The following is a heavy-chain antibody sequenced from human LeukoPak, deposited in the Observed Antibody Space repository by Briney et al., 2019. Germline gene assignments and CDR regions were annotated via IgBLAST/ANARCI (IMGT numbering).Heavy chain of an antibody. CDR2: IYSGGST. CDR3: AIDYYDSSGYPGAFDI. D-gene: IGHD3-22*01. V-gene: IGHV3-53*01. CDR1: GFTFSGYA. Sequence: PGGSLRLSCAASGFTFSGYAMSWVRQAPGKGLEWVSVIYSGGSTYYADSVKGRFTISRDNSKNTLYLQMNSLRAEDTAVYYCAIDYYDSSGYPGAFDIWGQGTMVTVSS. J-gene: IGHJ3*02.